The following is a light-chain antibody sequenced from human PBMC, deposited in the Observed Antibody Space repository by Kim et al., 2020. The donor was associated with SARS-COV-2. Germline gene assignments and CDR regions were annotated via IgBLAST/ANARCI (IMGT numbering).Light chain of an antibody. Sequence: GQSITISCTGTSSDIGAYNYVSWYQQRPGKAPKLIIYDVSDRPSGVSNRFSGSKSGNTASLTISGLQAEDETDYYCSSYTTSSTLVFGTGTKVTVL. CDR2: DVS. V-gene: IGLV2-14*03. CDR1: SSDIGAYNY. CDR3: SSYTTSSTLV. J-gene: IGLJ1*01.